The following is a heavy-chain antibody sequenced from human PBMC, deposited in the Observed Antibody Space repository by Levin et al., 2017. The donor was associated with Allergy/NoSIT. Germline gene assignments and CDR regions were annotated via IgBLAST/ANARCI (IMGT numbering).Heavy chain of an antibody. CDR3: ARGRSSGWYFKNWFDP. D-gene: IGHD6-19*01. J-gene: IGHJ5*02. Sequence: SETLSLTCAVYGGSFSGYYWSWIRQPPGKGLEWIGEINHSGSTNYNPSLKSRVTISVDTSKNQFSLKLSSVTAADTAVYYCARGRSSGWYFKNWFDPWGQGTLVTVSS. V-gene: IGHV4-34*01. CDR1: GGSFSGYY. CDR2: INHSGST.